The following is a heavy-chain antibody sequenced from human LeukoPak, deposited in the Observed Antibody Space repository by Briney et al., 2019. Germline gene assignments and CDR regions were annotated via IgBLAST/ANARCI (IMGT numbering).Heavy chain of an antibody. CDR1: GDSVSSNSAA. D-gene: IGHD1-26*01. CDR3: ARGAGYSGSYPLDY. CDR2: TYYRSKWYN. V-gene: IGHV6-1*01. J-gene: IGHJ4*02. Sequence: SQTLSLTCAISGDSVSSNSAAWNWIRQSPSRGLEWLGRTYYRSKWYNDYAVSVKSRITINTDTSKNQFSLQLNSVTPEDTAVYYCARGAGYSGSYPLDYWGQGTLVTVSS.